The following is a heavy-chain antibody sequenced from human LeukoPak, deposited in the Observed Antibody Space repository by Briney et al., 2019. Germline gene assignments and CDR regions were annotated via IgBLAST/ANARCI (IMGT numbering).Heavy chain of an antibody. D-gene: IGHD6-13*01. Sequence: ASVKVSCKASGYTFTGYYIHWVRQAPGQGLEWMGWINPNSGGTNYAQKFQGRVTMTRDTSISTAYMELSRLRSDDTAVYYCARDLDSSSWYRFPSWFDPWGQGTLVTVPS. V-gene: IGHV1-2*02. J-gene: IGHJ5*02. CDR1: GYTFTGYY. CDR3: ARDLDSSSWYRFPSWFDP. CDR2: INPNSGGT.